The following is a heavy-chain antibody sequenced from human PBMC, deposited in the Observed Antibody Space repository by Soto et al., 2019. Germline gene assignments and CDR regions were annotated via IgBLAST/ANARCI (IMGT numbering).Heavy chain of an antibody. Sequence: QLVESGGGLVQPGGSLRLSCASSGFTFSAFWMTWVRQAPGKGLEWVANINGDDGVKNYVDSVKGRLTISRDNAKNSLYLPMDRLTVEDTAVYYCPSYITPVSPGSSYDANDIWRQRTMVTVS. J-gene: IGHJ3*02. CDR1: GFTFSAFW. D-gene: IGHD3-10*01. V-gene: IGHV3-7*02. CDR2: INGDDGVK. CDR3: PSYITPVSPGSSYDANDI.